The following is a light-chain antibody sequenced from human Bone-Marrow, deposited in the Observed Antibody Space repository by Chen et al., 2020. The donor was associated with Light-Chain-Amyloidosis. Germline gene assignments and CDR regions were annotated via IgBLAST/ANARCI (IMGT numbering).Light chain of an antibody. V-gene: IGLV1-44*01. J-gene: IGLJ3*02. CDR2: TNN. CDR1: SANVGGIT. CDR3: PHWDYRLMGRL. Sequence: QSVLTQPPSASGTPGQRVTISCSGNSANVGGITVNWYQQVPGTAPKLLIYTNNKRPSGFPYRFSFSTSRTSASLAIIVLQSQDDVYYCCPHWDYRLMGRLFGGWTKLTFL.